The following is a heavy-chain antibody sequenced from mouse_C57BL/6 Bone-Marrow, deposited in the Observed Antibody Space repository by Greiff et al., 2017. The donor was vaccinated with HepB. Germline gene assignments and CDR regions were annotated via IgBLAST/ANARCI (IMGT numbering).Heavy chain of an antibody. D-gene: IGHD2-3*01. CDR3: TSYYDGYSYGYFDV. J-gene: IGHJ1*03. Sequence: EVKVEESGEGLVKPGGSLKLSCAASGFTFSSYAMSWVRQTPEKRLEWVAYISSGGDYIYYADTVKGRFTISRDNARNTLYLQMSSLKSEDTAMYYCTSYYDGYSYGYFDVWGTGTTVTVSS. V-gene: IGHV5-9-1*02. CDR1: GFTFSSYA. CDR2: ISSGGDYI.